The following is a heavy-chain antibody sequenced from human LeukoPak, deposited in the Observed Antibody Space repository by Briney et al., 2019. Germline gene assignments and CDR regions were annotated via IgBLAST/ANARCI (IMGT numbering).Heavy chain of an antibody. CDR3: ARELRTFDS. CDR2: IKHNGDDL. CDR1: GFTFSSYW. Sequence: GRSLRLSCAASGFTFSSYWMAWVRQAPGKGPEWVANIKHNGDDLNYVDSVEDRFTISRDNAQNSLYLHMTSLRVEDTAVYYCARELRTFDSWGQGTLVTVSS. D-gene: IGHD3-16*01. V-gene: IGHV3-7*01. J-gene: IGHJ4*02.